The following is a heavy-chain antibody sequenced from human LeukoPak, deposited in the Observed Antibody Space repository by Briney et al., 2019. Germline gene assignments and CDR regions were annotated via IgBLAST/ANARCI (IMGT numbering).Heavy chain of an antibody. J-gene: IGHJ4*02. Sequence: PGGSLRLSCAVYGFTFSAYGIHWVRQAPGKGLEWVAVISYDGSNKNYADSLKGRFTISRDTSKNTLYLQMNSLSPEDTAVYYCARDLGGSGWQEYYFDYWGQGTLVTVSS. D-gene: IGHD6-19*01. CDR1: GFTFSAYG. CDR2: ISYDGSNK. V-gene: IGHV3-30*03. CDR3: ARDLGGSGWQEYYFDY.